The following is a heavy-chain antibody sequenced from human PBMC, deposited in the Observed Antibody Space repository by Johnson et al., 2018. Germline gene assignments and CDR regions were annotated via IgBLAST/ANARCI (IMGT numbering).Heavy chain of an antibody. V-gene: IGHV4-59*01. Sequence: QVHLVQSGPGLVKPSETXSLTCTVSGGSISSYYWSWIRQPPGKGLVWIGYIYYSGSTNYNPSLKSLFTISVDTSKNQFSLKLSSVTVADTAVYYCAKDAEMYYNMDVWGKGTTVTVSS. CDR3: AKDAEMYYNMDV. J-gene: IGHJ6*03. CDR2: IYYSGST. CDR1: GGSISSYY. D-gene: IGHD5-24*01.